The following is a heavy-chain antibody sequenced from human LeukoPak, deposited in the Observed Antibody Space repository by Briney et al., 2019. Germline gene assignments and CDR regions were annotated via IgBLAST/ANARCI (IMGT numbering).Heavy chain of an antibody. D-gene: IGHD3-22*01. CDR3: AKGGIVVVITADY. CDR2: ISGSGGST. V-gene: IGHV3-23*01. Sequence: PGGSLTLSCAASGFTFSSYAMIWVRQAPGKGLEWVSAISGSGGSTYYADSVKGRFTISRDNSKNTLYLQMNSLRAEDTAVYYCAKGGIVVVITADYWGQGTLVTVSS. CDR1: GFTFSSYA. J-gene: IGHJ4*02.